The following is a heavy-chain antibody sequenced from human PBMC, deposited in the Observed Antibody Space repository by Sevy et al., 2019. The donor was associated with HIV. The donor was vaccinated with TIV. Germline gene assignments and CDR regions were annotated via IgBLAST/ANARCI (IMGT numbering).Heavy chain of an antibody. V-gene: IGHV1-18*01. J-gene: IGHJ6*02. Sequence: ASVKVSCKASGYTFTSYGISWVRQAPGQGLEWMGWISAYNGSTNYAQKLQGRVTMTTDTSTSTAYMELRSLRSDDTAVYYCARDTYDFWSGYYREGYYYYYYGMDVWGQGTTVTVSS. CDR1: GYTFTSYG. D-gene: IGHD3-3*01. CDR2: ISAYNGST. CDR3: ARDTYDFWSGYYREGYYYYYYGMDV.